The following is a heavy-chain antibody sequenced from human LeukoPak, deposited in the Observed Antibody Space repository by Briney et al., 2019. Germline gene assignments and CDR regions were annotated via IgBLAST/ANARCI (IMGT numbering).Heavy chain of an antibody. V-gene: IGHV3-23*01. Sequence: LPGGSLRLSCAASGFTFNSHAMSWVRQAPGKGLERVSPISGSGGSTYYADSVKGRFTISRDNSKNTLYLQMNSLRAEDTAVYYCAKGGTHWPTGYYYMDVWGKGTTVTVSS. CDR1: GFTFNSHA. J-gene: IGHJ6*03. CDR3: AKGGTHWPTGYYYMDV. CDR2: ISGSGGST. D-gene: IGHD1-1*01.